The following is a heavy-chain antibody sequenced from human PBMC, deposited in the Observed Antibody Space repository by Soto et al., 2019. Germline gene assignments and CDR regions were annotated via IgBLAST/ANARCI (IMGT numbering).Heavy chain of an antibody. J-gene: IGHJ4*02. V-gene: IGHV3-23*01. CDR2: ISGSGGST. CDR1: GFTFSSYA. Sequence: GGSLRLSCAASGFTFSSYAMSWVRQAPGKGLEWVSAISGSGGSTYYADSVKGRFTISRDNSKNTLYLQMNSLRAEDTAVYYCAKVGSYYYDSSAIGSYWGQGTLVTVSS. CDR3: AKVGSYYYDSSAIGSY. D-gene: IGHD3-22*01.